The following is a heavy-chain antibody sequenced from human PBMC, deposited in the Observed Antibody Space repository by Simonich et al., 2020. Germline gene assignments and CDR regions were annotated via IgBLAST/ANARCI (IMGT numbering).Heavy chain of an antibody. CDR1: GYSISSGYY. J-gene: IGHJ4*02. CDR3: ARATRIAAAGYFDY. V-gene: IGHV4-38-2*01. Sequence: QVQLQESGPGLVKPSETLSLTCAVSGYSISSGYYWGWIRQPPGKGLEWIGSIYHMGDTYYNPSLKSRVTISVDTSKNQFSLKLSAVTAADTAVYYCARATRIAAAGYFDYWGQGTLVTVSS. CDR2: IYHMGDT. D-gene: IGHD6-13*01.